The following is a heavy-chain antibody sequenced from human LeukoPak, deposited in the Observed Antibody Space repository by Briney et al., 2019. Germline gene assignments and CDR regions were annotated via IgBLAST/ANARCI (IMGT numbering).Heavy chain of an antibody. CDR3: ALTNWNRDYFDY. CDR1: GYTFTASY. Sequence: ASVKVSCKASGYTFTASYMNWVRQAPGQGLEWMGWINPNSGGTNYAQKFQGRVTMTRDTSINTAYMELSRLRSDDTAVYYCALTNWNRDYFDYWGQGTLVTVSS. V-gene: IGHV1-2*02. D-gene: IGHD1-1*01. CDR2: INPNSGGT. J-gene: IGHJ4*02.